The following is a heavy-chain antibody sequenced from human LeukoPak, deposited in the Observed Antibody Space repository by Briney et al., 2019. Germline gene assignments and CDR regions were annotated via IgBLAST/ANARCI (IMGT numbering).Heavy chain of an antibody. CDR3: AKALYGDYYYYGMDV. D-gene: IGHD4-17*01. CDR1: GFTFSSYA. V-gene: IGHV3-23*01. Sequence: PGGSLRLSCAASGFTFSSYAMSWVRQAPGKGLEWVSAISGSGGSTYYADSVKGRFTISRDNSKNTLYLQMNSLRAEDTAVYYCAKALYGDYYYYGMDVWGQGTTVTVSS. CDR2: ISGSGGST. J-gene: IGHJ6*02.